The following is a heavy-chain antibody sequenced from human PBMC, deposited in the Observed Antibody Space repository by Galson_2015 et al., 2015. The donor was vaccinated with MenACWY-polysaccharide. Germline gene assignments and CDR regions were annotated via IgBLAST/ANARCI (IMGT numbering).Heavy chain of an antibody. V-gene: IGHV6-1*01. CDR3: ARQNSGGVEY. Sequence: CAISGDSVSTNTAAWNWIRQSPSRGLEWLGRTYYRSKWFTDYAVSVKGRITITSDTAKNQFSLRLNSVTPEDTAIYYCARQNSGGVEYWGQGTLVTVSS. D-gene: IGHD6-19*01. J-gene: IGHJ4*02. CDR1: GDSVSTNTAA. CDR2: TYYRSKWFT.